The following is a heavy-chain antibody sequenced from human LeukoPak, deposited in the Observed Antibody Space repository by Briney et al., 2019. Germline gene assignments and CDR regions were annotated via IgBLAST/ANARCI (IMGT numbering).Heavy chain of an antibody. CDR3: ARDISTNWFDP. CDR2: ISAYNGNT. J-gene: IGHJ5*02. Sequence: GASVTVSCKASGYTFTSYGISWVRQAPGQGLEGMGWISAYNGNTNYAQKLQGRVTITTDTSTSTAYMELRSLRSDDTAVYYCARDISTNWFDPWGQGTLVTVSS. CDR1: GYTFTSYG. V-gene: IGHV1-18*01.